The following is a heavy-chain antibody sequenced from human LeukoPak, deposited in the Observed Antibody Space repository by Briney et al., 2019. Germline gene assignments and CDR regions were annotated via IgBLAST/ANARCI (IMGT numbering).Heavy chain of an antibody. V-gene: IGHV1-69*02. CDR3: ANSQRRFLEELYYYYYMDV. Sequence: SVKVSCXASGGTFSSYTISWVRQAPGQGLEWMARIIPILGIANYAQKFQGRVTITADKSTSTAYMELSSLRSEDAAVYYCANSQRRFLEELYYYYYMDVWGKGTTVTVSS. D-gene: IGHD3-3*01. CDR1: GGTFSSYT. J-gene: IGHJ6*03. CDR2: IIPILGIA.